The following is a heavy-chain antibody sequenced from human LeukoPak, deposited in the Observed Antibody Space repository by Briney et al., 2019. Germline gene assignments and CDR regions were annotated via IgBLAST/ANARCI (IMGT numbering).Heavy chain of an antibody. CDR1: GGSISSTSYY. V-gene: IGHV4-39*01. J-gene: IGHJ6*03. Sequence: SETLSLTCTVSGGSISSTSYYWGWIRQPPGKGLEWIASIYYSGSTYHNPSLKSRVTISADTPKNQFSLKLSSVTAADTAVYYCARHRGSSWSYYYYYMDVWGKGTTVNVSS. CDR3: ARHRGSSWSYYYYYMDV. D-gene: IGHD6-13*01. CDR2: IYYSGST.